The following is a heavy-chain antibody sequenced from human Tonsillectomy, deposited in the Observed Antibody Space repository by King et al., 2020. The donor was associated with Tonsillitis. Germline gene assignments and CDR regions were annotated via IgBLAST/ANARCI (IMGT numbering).Heavy chain of an antibody. CDR1: GFTFSSYG. D-gene: IGHD3-10*01. CDR3: ARGWFGELLSFDH. CDR2: IWYDGSNK. Sequence: VQLVESGGGVVQPGRSLRLSCAASGFTFSSYGMHWVRQAPGKGLEWVAVIWYDGSNKYYADSVKGRFTISRDNSKNTLYLQMNSLRAEDTAVYYCARGWFGELLSFDHWGQGTLVTVSS. V-gene: IGHV3-33*08. J-gene: IGHJ4*02.